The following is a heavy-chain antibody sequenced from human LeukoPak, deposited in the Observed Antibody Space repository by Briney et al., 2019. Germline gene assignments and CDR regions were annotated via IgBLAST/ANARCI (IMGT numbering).Heavy chain of an antibody. CDR3: ARTHSSGWFVFDY. CDR1: GGSISTYY. CDR2: IYYSGST. D-gene: IGHD6-19*01. V-gene: IGHV4-59*01. Sequence: SETLSLTCTVSGGSISTYYWSWIRQPPGKGLEWVGYIYYSGSTNYNPSLKSRVTISVDTSKNQFSLKLSSVTAADTAVYYCARTHSSGWFVFDYWGRGTLVTVSS. J-gene: IGHJ4*02.